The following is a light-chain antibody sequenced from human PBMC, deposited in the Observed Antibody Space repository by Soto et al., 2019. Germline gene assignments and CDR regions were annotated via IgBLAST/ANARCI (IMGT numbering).Light chain of an antibody. CDR3: TSYTTTSTVI. J-gene: IGLJ2*01. Sequence: QSAPTQPASVSGSPGQSITISCAGTSSDVGGYNYVSWYQQHPGKAPKLLIYDVNNRPSGVSNRFSGSKSGNTASLTISGLQAEDEADYYCTSYTTTSTVIFGGGTKLTVL. CDR1: SSDVGGYNY. CDR2: DVN. V-gene: IGLV2-14*03.